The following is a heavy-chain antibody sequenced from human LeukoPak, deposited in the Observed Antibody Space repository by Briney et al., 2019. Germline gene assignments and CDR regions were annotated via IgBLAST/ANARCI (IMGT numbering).Heavy chain of an antibody. CDR1: GFTFSSYA. Sequence: GGSLRLSCAASGFTFSSYAMSWVRQAPGKGLEGVSPFSSSAGSTYYADSVKGRFTLSRGNFKNTLYLQMNSLRAEDTAVYYCARGLLWFGELLSMDVWGKGTTVTVSS. V-gene: IGHV3-23*01. CDR2: FSSSAGST. J-gene: IGHJ6*04. CDR3: ARGLLWFGELLSMDV. D-gene: IGHD3-10*01.